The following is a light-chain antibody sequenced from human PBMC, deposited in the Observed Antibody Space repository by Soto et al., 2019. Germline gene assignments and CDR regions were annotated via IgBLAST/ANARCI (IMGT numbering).Light chain of an antibody. CDR2: LNSDGSP. J-gene: IGLJ2*01. V-gene: IGLV4-69*01. CDR1: SGHSSYA. CDR3: QTWRTGIHI. Sequence: QPVLTQSPSASASLGASVKLTCTLSSGHSSYAIAWHQQQPEKGPRYLMNLNSDGSPSKGDGIPDRFSGSSSGDERYLTTSGDQSADEADYYGQTWRTGIHIVGGGTTLTVL.